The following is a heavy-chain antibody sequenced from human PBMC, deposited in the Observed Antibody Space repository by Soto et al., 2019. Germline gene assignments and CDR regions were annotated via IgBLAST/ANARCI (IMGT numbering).Heavy chain of an antibody. J-gene: IGHJ6*02. D-gene: IGHD5-12*01. CDR1: GITLNNSG. Sequence: QVQLVESGGGVVQPGRSVRLSCRVSGITLNNSGIHWVRQAPGKGLEWMAVISHDGSEQYYADSMKGRLNISRDNSKNTVNLQMNSLRGEDTAIYYCVKDRVPGAYGHYYGMDVWGQGTTVTVSS. CDR3: VKDRVPGAYGHYYGMDV. V-gene: IGHV3-30*18. CDR2: ISHDGSEQ.